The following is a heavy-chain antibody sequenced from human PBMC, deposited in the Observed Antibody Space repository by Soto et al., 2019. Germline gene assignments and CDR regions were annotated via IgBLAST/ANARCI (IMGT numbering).Heavy chain of an antibody. CDR3: ARTHSGSYYSVFNY. J-gene: IGHJ4*02. CDR2: IYRSGTT. Sequence: TSHTLSLTCVVSNFCISSGYYWGWIRQSPGKGLEWIASIYRSGTTSYNPSLKSRVTISVDPSKNQFSLMLTAVTAADTAVYYCARTHSGSYYSVFNYWGRGSLVTVSS. CDR1: NFCISSGYY. D-gene: IGHD1-26*01. V-gene: IGHV4-38-2*01.